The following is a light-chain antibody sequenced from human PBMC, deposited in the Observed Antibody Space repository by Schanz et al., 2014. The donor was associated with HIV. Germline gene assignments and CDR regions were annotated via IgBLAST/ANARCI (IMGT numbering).Light chain of an antibody. Sequence: QSVLTQPASVSGSPGQSITISCSGTSSDIGAFDYVSWYQQYPGKAPKLIVYGVSDRPSGLSYRFSGSKSGNTASLTISGLQAEDEADYYCSSYTFSSTLVFGGGTKLTVL. CDR2: GVS. CDR3: SSYTFSSTLV. CDR1: SSDIGAFDY. J-gene: IGLJ3*02. V-gene: IGLV2-14*03.